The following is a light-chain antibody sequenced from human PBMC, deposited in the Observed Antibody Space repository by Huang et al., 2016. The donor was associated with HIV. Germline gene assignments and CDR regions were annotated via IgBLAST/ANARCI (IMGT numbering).Light chain of an antibody. Sequence: DVVMTQSPDSLAVSLGERATINCKSSRSVLYSSNNKNYLAWYQQTPGQPPKLLSYWASTPGSGVPDRFSGTGSGTDFTLTISSLQAEDVAVYYCQQYYTTPLTFGGGTKVEIK. CDR2: WAS. CDR3: QQYYTTPLT. J-gene: IGKJ4*01. CDR1: RSVLYSSNNKNY. V-gene: IGKV4-1*01.